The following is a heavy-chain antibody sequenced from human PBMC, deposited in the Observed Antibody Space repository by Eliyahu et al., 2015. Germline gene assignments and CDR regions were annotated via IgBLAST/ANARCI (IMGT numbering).Heavy chain of an antibody. CDR3: ARDKLWGSHYYYYYGMDV. Sequence: QVQLVESGGGVVQPGRSLRLSCAASGFTFSSYALPWVRQASGKGXEWVAVIWYDGSNKYYADSVKGRFTISRDNSKNTLYLQMNSLRAEDTAVYYCARDKLWGSHYYYYYGMDVWGQGTTVTVSS. V-gene: IGHV3-33*01. CDR1: GFTFSSYA. J-gene: IGHJ6*02. D-gene: IGHD2-21*01. CDR2: IWYDGSNK.